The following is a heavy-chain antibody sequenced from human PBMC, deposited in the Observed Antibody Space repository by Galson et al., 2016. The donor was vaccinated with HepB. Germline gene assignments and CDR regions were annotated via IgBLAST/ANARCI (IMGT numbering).Heavy chain of an antibody. V-gene: IGHV3-21*01. Sequence: SLRLSCAASGFSFSSYSMNWVRQAPGKGLEWVSSISSSSSYIYYADSVKGRFTISRDNAKNSLYLQMNSLRAEDTAGYYCARGVGWYYYDSSGYLDAFDIWGQGTMVTVSS. D-gene: IGHD3-22*01. CDR2: ISSSSSYI. CDR3: ARGVGWYYYDSSGYLDAFDI. J-gene: IGHJ3*02. CDR1: GFSFSSYS.